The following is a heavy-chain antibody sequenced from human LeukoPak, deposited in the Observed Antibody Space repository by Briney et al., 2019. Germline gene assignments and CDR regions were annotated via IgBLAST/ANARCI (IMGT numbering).Heavy chain of an antibody. V-gene: IGHV4-34*01. CDR2: INHSGST. J-gene: IGHJ6*02. D-gene: IGHD6-13*01. CDR3: AREVRYSSSWYVQGYYGMDV. Sequence: SETLSLTCAVYGGSFSGYYWSWIRQPPGKGLEWIGEINHSGSTNSNPSLKSRVTISVDTSKNQFSLKLSSVTAADTAVYYCAREVRYSSSWYVQGYYGMDVWGQGTTVTVSS. CDR1: GGSFSGYY.